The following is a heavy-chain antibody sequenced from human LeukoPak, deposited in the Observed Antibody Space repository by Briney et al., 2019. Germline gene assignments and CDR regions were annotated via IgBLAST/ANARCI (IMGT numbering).Heavy chain of an antibody. CDR2: ISSSSSTI. J-gene: IGHJ4*02. V-gene: IGHV3-48*01. Sequence: GGSLRLSCAASGFSFSTFVMHWVRQAPGKGLEWVSYISSSSSTIYYADSVKGRFTISRDNAKNSLYLQMNSLRAEDTAVYYCARGHFDYWGQGTLVTVSS. CDR1: GFSFSTFV. CDR3: ARGHFDY.